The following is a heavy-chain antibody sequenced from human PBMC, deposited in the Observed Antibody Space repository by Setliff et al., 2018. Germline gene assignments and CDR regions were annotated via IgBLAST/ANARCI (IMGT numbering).Heavy chain of an antibody. J-gene: IGHJ4*02. CDR1: SYSISTGCY. CDR2: IHHSGIT. V-gene: IGHV4-38-2*01. CDR3: ARAPLQPAERTFDH. Sequence: PSETLSLTCDVFSYSISTGCYWGWIRQPPGKGLEWIGYIHHSGITYYNPSLKSRVTISVDTSKNQFSLKLSSVTAADTAVYYCARAPLQPAERTFDHWGPGTLVTVSS.